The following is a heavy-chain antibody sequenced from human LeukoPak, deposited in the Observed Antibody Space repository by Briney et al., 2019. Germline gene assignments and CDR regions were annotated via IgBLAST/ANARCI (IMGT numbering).Heavy chain of an antibody. V-gene: IGHV4-39*01. Sequence: PSETLSLTCTVSGGSISSSSYYWGWIRQPPGKGLECIRSIYYSGSTYYNPSLKSRVTISVDTSKNQFSLKLSSVTAADTAVYYCARLRGYCSGGSCYYFDYWGQGTLVTVSS. CDR3: ARLRGYCSGGSCYYFDY. CDR1: GGSISSSSYY. CDR2: IYYSGST. D-gene: IGHD2-15*01. J-gene: IGHJ4*02.